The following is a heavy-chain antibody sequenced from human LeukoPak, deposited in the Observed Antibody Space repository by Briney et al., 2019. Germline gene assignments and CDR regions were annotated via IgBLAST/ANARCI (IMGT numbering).Heavy chain of an antibody. CDR2: ISSSSSYI. D-gene: IGHD6-19*01. CDR1: GFTFSSYS. Sequence: GSLRLSCAASGFTFSSYSMNWVRQAPGKGLEWVSSISSSSSYIYYADSVKGRFTISRDNAKNSLYLQMNSLRAEDTAVYYCARDRISSGWYELDYWGQGTLVTVSS. J-gene: IGHJ4*02. CDR3: ARDRISSGWYELDY. V-gene: IGHV3-21*01.